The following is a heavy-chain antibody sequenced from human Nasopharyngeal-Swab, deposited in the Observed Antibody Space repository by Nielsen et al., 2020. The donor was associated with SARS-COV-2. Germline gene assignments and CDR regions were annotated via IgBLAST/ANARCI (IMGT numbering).Heavy chain of an antibody. CDR3: SMTGGY. D-gene: IGHD1-14*01. CDR1: GGSFSAYY. V-gene: IGHV4-34*01. Sequence: SETLSLTCAVYGGSFSAYYWSWIRQPPGKGLEWIGEINHSGSTNYNPSLKSRVTISIDTSKNQFSLKLSSVSAADAAVYLCSMTGGYWGQGTLVTVSS. J-gene: IGHJ4*02. CDR2: INHSGST.